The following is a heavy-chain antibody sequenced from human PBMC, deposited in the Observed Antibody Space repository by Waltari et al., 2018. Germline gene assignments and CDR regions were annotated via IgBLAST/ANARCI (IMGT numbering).Heavy chain of an antibody. CDR1: GFTFSNAW. V-gene: IGHV3-15*01. Sequence: EVQLVESGGGLVKPGGSLRLSCAASGFTFSNAWMSWVRQAPGKVLEWVGRVKSKSDGGTRDYSAPVKGRFTISRDDSENTLYLQMNSLKTEDTAVYYCTTLFGDFWSGYFFDFWGQGTLVTVSS. J-gene: IGHJ4*02. D-gene: IGHD3-3*01. CDR2: VKSKSDGGTR. CDR3: TTLFGDFWSGYFFDF.